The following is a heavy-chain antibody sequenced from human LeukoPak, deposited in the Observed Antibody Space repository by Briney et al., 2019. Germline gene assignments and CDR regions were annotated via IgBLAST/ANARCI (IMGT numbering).Heavy chain of an antibody. V-gene: IGHV4-39*01. J-gene: IGHJ5*02. Sequence: PSETLSLTCTLSGGSISSSSYYWGWIRQPPGKGLEWIGSIYYSGSTYYNPSLKSRVTISVDTSKNQFSLKLSSVTAADTAVYYCARARAAGAYNWFDPWGQGTLVTVSS. CDR3: ARARAAGAYNWFDP. CDR1: GGSISSSSYY. D-gene: IGHD6-13*01. CDR2: IYYSGST.